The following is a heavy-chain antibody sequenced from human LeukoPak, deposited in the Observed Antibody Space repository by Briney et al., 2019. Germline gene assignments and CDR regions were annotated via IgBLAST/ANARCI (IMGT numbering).Heavy chain of an antibody. V-gene: IGHV4-59*01. CDR3: ASSNIAVAGTLNRFDY. CDR1: GGSISSYY. Sequence: PSESLSLTCTVSGGSISSYYWSWIRQPPGKGLEWIGYIYYSGSTNYSPSLKSGVTISVDTSKNQFSLKLSSVTAAATAVYYCASSNIAVAGTLNRFDYWGQGTLVTVSA. J-gene: IGHJ4*02. CDR2: IYYSGST. D-gene: IGHD6-19*01.